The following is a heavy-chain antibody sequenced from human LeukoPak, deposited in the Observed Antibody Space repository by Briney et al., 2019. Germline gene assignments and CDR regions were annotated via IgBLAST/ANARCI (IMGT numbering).Heavy chain of an antibody. J-gene: IGHJ4*02. Sequence: GGPLRLSCAVSGFTFSDYYMTWIRQAPGKGLEWVSYISSSGSAIYYADSVKGRFTISRDNAKNSLYLQMNSLRAEDTAVYYCARSIAAAGGFDYWGQGTLVTVSS. CDR2: ISSSGSAI. CDR1: GFTFSDYY. CDR3: ARSIAAAGGFDY. V-gene: IGHV3-11*04. D-gene: IGHD6-13*01.